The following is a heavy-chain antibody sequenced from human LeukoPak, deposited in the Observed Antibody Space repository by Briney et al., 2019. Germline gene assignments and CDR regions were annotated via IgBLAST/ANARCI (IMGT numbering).Heavy chain of an antibody. CDR2: VWYDGSNK. CDR3: ARGNSRRNSSGSYGVYYYGMDV. J-gene: IGHJ6*02. Sequence: GGSLRLSCAASGFTFSSYGMHWVRQAPGKGLELVGVVWYDGSNKYYADSVKGRFTISRDNSKNTLYLQMNSLRAEDTAVYYCARGNSRRNSSGSYGVYYYGMDVWGQGTTVTVSS. V-gene: IGHV3-33*01. D-gene: IGHD6-19*01. CDR1: GFTFSSYG.